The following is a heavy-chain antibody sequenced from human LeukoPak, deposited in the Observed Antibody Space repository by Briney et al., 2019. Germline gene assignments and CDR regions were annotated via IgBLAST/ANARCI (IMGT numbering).Heavy chain of an antibody. CDR1: GGTFSSYA. Sequence: SVKVSCKASGGTFSSYAISWVRQAPGQGLEWMGRIIPIFGTANYAQKFQGRVTITTDESTSTAYMELSSLRSEDTAVYYCARVSIAARTALDEIDYWGQGTLVTVSS. CDR3: ARVSIAARTALDEIDY. D-gene: IGHD6-6*01. CDR2: IIPIFGTA. J-gene: IGHJ4*02. V-gene: IGHV1-69*05.